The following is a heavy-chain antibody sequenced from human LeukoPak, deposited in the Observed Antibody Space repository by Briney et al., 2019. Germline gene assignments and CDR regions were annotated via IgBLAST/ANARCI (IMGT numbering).Heavy chain of an antibody. V-gene: IGHV3-53*01. Sequence: PGGSLRLSCAASGFTFSSNYMSWVRQAPGKGLEWVSVIYSGGSTYYSDSVTGRFTISRDNSKNTLYLQMNSLRAEDTAVYYCARGLGSSSWYDYWGQGTLVTVSS. CDR1: GFTFSSNY. CDR2: IYSGGST. J-gene: IGHJ4*02. D-gene: IGHD6-13*01. CDR3: ARGLGSSSWYDY.